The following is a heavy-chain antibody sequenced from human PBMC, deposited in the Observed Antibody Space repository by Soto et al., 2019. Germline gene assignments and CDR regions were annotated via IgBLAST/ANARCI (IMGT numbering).Heavy chain of an antibody. Sequence: PWETLSLTCTVSGGSISSGDYYWSWIRQPPGKGLEWIGYIYYSGSTYYNPSLKSRVTISVDTSKNQFSLKLSSVTAADTAVYYCARDQGYVAATKVYYYGMDVWGQGTTVTVSS. D-gene: IGHD2-15*01. J-gene: IGHJ6*02. CDR3: ARDQGYVAATKVYYYGMDV. V-gene: IGHV4-30-4*01. CDR1: GGSISSGDYY. CDR2: IYYSGST.